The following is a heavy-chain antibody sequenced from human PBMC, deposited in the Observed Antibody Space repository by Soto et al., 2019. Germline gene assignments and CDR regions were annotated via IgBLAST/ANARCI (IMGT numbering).Heavy chain of an antibody. Sequence: QVQLVESGGGVVQPGRSLRLSCAASGFTFSSYGMHWVRQAPGKGLEWVAVIWYDGSNKYYADSVKGRFTISRDNSKNTLXLQMNSLRAEDTAVYYCARVRYSSSWYLYYYGMDVWGQGTTVTVSS. CDR3: ARVRYSSSWYLYYYGMDV. V-gene: IGHV3-33*01. CDR2: IWYDGSNK. D-gene: IGHD6-13*01. CDR1: GFTFSSYG. J-gene: IGHJ6*02.